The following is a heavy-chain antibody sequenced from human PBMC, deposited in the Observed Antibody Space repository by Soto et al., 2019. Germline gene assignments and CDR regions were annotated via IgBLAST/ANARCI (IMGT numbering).Heavy chain of an antibody. CDR2: VYYRGRS. CDR3: VSQRTTVPTQAYFDY. V-gene: IGHV4-39*01. CDR1: GGSVTNSSYY. J-gene: IGHJ4*02. D-gene: IGHD4-17*01. Sequence: SETLSLTCTVSGGSVTNSSYYWGWIRQSPGKGLEWIGSVYYRGRSYSKSSVKSRVTISVDTSKNRFSLSLTSVTASDTAVYFCVSQRTTVPTQAYFDYWGPGALVTVSS.